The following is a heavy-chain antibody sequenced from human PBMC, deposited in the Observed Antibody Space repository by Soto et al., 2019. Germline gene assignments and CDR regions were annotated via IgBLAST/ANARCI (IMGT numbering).Heavy chain of an antibody. CDR3: ARQGLWELVPYFDY. Sequence: SETLSLTCTVSGGSISSYYWSWIRQRPGKGLEWIGYIYYSGSTNYNPSLKSRVTISVDTSKNQFSLKLSSVTAADTAVYYCARQGLWELVPYFDYWGQGTLVTVSS. V-gene: IGHV4-59*01. J-gene: IGHJ4*02. D-gene: IGHD6-6*01. CDR1: GGSISSYY. CDR2: IYYSGST.